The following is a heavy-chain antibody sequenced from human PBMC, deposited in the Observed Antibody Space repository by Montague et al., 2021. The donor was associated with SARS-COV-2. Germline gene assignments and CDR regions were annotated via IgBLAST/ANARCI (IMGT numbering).Heavy chain of an antibody. Sequence: CAISGDSVSSNRPPWNWDTQSPSRGLECLGRTYYRSKWCNDYAVAVRGLGTINPDTSKNQFSLQLNSVTPEDTAIYYCTSGREGNYNVMDVWGQGTTVTVSS. D-gene: IGHD1-1*01. CDR2: TYYRSKWCN. CDR3: TSGREGNYNVMDV. J-gene: IGHJ6*02. CDR1: GDSVSSNRPP. V-gene: IGHV6-1*01.